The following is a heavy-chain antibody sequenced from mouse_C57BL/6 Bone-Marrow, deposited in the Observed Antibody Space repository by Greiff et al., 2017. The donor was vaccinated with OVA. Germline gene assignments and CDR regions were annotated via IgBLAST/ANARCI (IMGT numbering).Heavy chain of an antibody. D-gene: IGHD2-5*01. V-gene: IGHV1-26*01. CDR1: GYTFTDYY. Sequence: EVQLQQSGPELVKPGASVKISCKASGYTFTDYYMNWVKQSHGKSLEWIGDINPNNGGTSYNQKFKGKATLTVDKSSSTAYMELRSLTSEDSAVYYCALYYSNWNWFAYWGQGTLVTVSA. J-gene: IGHJ3*01. CDR2: INPNNGGT. CDR3: ALYYSNWNWFAY.